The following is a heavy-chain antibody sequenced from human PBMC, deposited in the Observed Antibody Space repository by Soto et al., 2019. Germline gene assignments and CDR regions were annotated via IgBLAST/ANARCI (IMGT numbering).Heavy chain of an antibody. V-gene: IGHV3-23*01. CDR3: ARDSPSVDY. D-gene: IGHD3-10*01. CDR1: GFTFSTYA. J-gene: IGHJ4*02. CDR2: ISSSGGST. Sequence: GGSLRLSCAASGFTFSTYAMSWVRQAPGKGLKWVSAISSSGGSTYYADSVKGRFTISRDNAKNTLYLQMNSLRAEDTAVYYCARDSPSVDYWGQGTLVTVSS.